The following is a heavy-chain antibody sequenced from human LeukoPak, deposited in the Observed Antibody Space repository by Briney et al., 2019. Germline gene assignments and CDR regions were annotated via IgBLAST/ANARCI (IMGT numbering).Heavy chain of an antibody. J-gene: IGHJ4*02. CDR3: ARSQYYYDSSGYYR. Sequence: SETLSLTCTVSGGSISSYYWSWTRQPPGKGLEWIGYIYYSGSTNYNPSLKSRVTISVDTSKNQFSLKLSSVTAADTAVYYCARSQYYYDSSGYYRWGQGTLVTVSS. V-gene: IGHV4-59*01. CDR1: GGSISSYY. CDR2: IYYSGST. D-gene: IGHD3-22*01.